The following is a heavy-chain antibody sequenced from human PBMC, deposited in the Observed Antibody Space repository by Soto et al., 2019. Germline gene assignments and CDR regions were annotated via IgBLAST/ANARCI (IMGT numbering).Heavy chain of an antibody. J-gene: IGHJ6*02. CDR1: GFIFSRYK. V-gene: IGHV5-51*01. CDR3: MRSYGDSYHFYYGMDV. Sequence: PGESLKISCEGSGFIFSRYKIGWVRQMPGKGLEWMGIINPGNSDTTYSPSFQGQVTISADNSINTAYLQWSSLRASDTAMYYCMRSYGDSYHFYYGMDVWGQGTTVTVSS. D-gene: IGHD2-21*02. CDR2: INPGNSDT.